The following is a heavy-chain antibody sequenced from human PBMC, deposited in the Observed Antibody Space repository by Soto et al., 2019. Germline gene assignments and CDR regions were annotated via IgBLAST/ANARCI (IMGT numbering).Heavy chain of an antibody. J-gene: IGHJ5*01. V-gene: IGHV4-31*03. D-gene: IGHD4-17*01. CDR3: ARELEHGYGDTTRRPDS. Sequence: SETLSLTCTVSGGSISSGGYYWTWIRQHPGKGLEWIGYVSFSGNTYYHPSLESRVSISADTSMNQFSLKLRSVTAADTAVYYCARELEHGYGDTTRRPDSWGQGTLVTVSS. CDR2: VSFSGNT. CDR1: GGSISSGGYY.